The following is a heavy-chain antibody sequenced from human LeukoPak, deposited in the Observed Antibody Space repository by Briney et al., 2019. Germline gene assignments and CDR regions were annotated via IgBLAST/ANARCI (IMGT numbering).Heavy chain of an antibody. J-gene: IGHJ4*02. CDR1: GFTFSSYG. D-gene: IGHD6-13*01. V-gene: IGHV3-30*18. Sequence: GGSLRLSCAASGFTFSSYGMHWVRQAPGKGLEWVAVISYDGSNKYYADSVKGRFTISRDNSKNTLHLQMNSLRAEDTAVYYCAKPGLPGYSSSWLDYWGQGTLVTVSS. CDR3: AKPGLPGYSSSWLDY. CDR2: ISYDGSNK.